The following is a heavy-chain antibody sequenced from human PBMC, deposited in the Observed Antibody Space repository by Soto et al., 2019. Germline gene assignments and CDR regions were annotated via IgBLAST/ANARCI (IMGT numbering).Heavy chain of an antibody. CDR1: GGSISSGDYY. Sequence: QVQLQESGPGLVKPSQTLSLTCTVSGGSISSGDYYWRWIRQPPGKGLEWIGYIYYSGSTYYNPSLKSRVTISVDTAKNQFALKLSSVTAADTAVYYCARERPDGSRLDPWGQGTLVTVSS. CDR3: ARERPDGSRLDP. D-gene: IGHD6-13*01. CDR2: IYYSGST. V-gene: IGHV4-30-4*01. J-gene: IGHJ5*02.